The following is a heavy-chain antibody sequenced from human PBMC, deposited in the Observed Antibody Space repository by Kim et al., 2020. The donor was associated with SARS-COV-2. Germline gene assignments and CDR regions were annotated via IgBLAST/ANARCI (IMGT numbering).Heavy chain of an antibody. Sequence: GGSLRLSCRASEFTFSNHGMHWVRQAPGKGLEWVAIIWHDGSNEFYADSVKGRFTISRDNSKSTLYLEMNGLRVEDTAVYYCARMRTYYGLGRPVDALDIWGQGTMVTVSS. CDR3: ARMRTYYGLGRPVDALDI. CDR1: EFTFSNHG. CDR2: IWHDGSNE. V-gene: IGHV3-33*03. D-gene: IGHD3-10*01. J-gene: IGHJ3*02.